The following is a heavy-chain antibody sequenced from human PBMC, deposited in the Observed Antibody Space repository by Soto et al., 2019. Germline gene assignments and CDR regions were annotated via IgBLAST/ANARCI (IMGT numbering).Heavy chain of an antibody. J-gene: IGHJ4*02. CDR3: ANLLAGKFSDN. CDR1: GFTFSNNS. V-gene: IGHV3-23*01. Sequence: EVHLLESGGGLVQPGGSLRLSCAASGFTFSNNSMTWVRQAPGKGLERVSAISSGGANTYYADSVKGRFTISRDNSKNTLYLQMSSLRADDTAVYYCANLLAGKFSDNWGQGSLVTVSS. CDR2: ISSGGANT.